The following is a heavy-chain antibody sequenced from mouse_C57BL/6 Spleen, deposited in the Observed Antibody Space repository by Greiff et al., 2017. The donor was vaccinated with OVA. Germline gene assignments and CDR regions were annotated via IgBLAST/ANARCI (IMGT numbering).Heavy chain of an antibody. J-gene: IGHJ4*01. D-gene: IGHD3-2*02. V-gene: IGHV1-20*01. CDR2: INPYNGDT. CDR3: AQAADAMDY. Sequence: EVKLVEPGPELVKPGASVKISCKASGYSFTGYCMNWVMQSHGKSLEWIGRINPYNGDTFYNQKFKGKATLTVDKSSSTAYMELRSLTSEDSAVYYCAQAADAMDYWGQGTTVTVSS. CDR1: GYSFTGYC.